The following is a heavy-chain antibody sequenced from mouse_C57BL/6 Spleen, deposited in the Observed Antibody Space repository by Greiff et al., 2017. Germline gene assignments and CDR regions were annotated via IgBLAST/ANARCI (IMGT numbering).Heavy chain of an antibody. V-gene: IGHV14-2*01. J-gene: IGHJ2*01. CDR1: GFNIKDYY. CDR3: VRESTAVVADD. D-gene: IGHD1-1*01. CDR2: IDPEDGET. Sequence: EVKVVESGAELVKPGASVKLSCTASGFNIKDYYMHWVKQRTEQGLEWIGRIDPEDGETKYATKFQGKATIPADTSSNTAYLQLSSLTSEDTAVYYCVRESTAVVADDWGQGTTLTLSS.